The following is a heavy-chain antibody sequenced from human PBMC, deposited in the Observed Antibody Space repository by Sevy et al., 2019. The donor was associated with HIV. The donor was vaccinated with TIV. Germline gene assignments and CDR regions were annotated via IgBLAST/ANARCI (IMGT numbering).Heavy chain of an antibody. CDR3: ARDGRGISAFDI. D-gene: IGHD3-3*02. Sequence: GRSLRLSCAASEFTFSSHAVSWVRQAPGNGLEWVSAISGNGENRHYADSVRGRFTISRDNFKNTLYLQMNSLRAEDTALYYCARDGRGISAFDIWGQGTMVTVSS. CDR1: EFTFSSHA. V-gene: IGHV3-23*01. CDR2: ISGNGENR. J-gene: IGHJ3*02.